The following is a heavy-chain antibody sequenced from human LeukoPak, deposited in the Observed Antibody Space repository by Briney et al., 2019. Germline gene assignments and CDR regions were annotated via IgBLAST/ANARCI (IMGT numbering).Heavy chain of an antibody. CDR1: GFSFSSYA. CDR3: AKDRPTVYSSSWLHFLDS. CDR2: ISGSGGST. D-gene: IGHD6-13*01. Sequence: GGSLRLSCAASGFSFSSYAMSWVRQAPGKGLEWVSAISGSGGSTYYADSVKGRFTISRDNSKNTLYLQMNSLRAEDTAVYFCAKDRPTVYSSSWLHFLDSWGQGTLVTVSS. V-gene: IGHV3-23*01. J-gene: IGHJ4*02.